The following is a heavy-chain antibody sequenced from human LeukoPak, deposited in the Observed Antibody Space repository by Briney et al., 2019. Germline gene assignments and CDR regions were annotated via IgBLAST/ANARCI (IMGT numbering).Heavy chain of an antibody. CDR1: GFTFSSYG. J-gene: IGHJ4*01. D-gene: IGHD6-13*01. Sequence: GGSLRLSCAVSGFTFSSYGMHWVRQAPGKGLEWVAVIWYDGSNKYYADSVKGRFTISRDNYKNTMYMQMNSLRAEGTVVFCCAKAGIAEAGCYYCGQGTLVTVSS. CDR2: IWYDGSNK. V-gene: IGHV3-33*06. CDR3: AKAGIAEAGCYY.